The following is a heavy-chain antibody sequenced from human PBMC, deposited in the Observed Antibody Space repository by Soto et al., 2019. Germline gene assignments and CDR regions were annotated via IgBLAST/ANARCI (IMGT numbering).Heavy chain of an antibody. CDR2: ISYDGSNK. D-gene: IGHD6-19*01. CDR1: GFTFSNYW. Sequence: GSLRLSCAASGFTFSNYWMHWVRQAPGKGLEWVSVISYDGSNKYYADSVKGRFTISRDNSKNTLYLQMNSLRAEDTAVYYCAREGSSGWNGLNWFDPWGQGTLVTVS. J-gene: IGHJ5*02. V-gene: IGHV3-30*03. CDR3: AREGSSGWNGLNWFDP.